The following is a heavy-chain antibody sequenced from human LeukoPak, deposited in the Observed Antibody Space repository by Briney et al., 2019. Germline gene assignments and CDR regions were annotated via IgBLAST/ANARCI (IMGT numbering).Heavy chain of an antibody. J-gene: IGHJ6*02. CDR2: IKQDGSAK. CDR1: GFTFTNFW. CDR3: VRSMDV. V-gene: IGHV3-7*01. Sequence: GGSLRLSCATSGFTFTNFWMSWVRQAPGKGLEWVANIKQDGSAKYYADSVRGRFTISRDNAKNSLYLQMNSLRAGDTAVYYCVRSMDVWGQGTTVTVSS.